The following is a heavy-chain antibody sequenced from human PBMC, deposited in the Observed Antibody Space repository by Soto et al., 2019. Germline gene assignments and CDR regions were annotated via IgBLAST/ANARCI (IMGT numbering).Heavy chain of an antibody. Sequence: PGGSLRLSCTASGFTFSEYGIHGVRQAPGKGLEWVAVISYGGSHKCYAGSVKGRFTISRDDSKNTVYLQMNSLKTDDTAVYYCAKEMFPRTVLDSSSPWGDFWGRGSLVTVSS. CDR3: AKEMFPRTVLDSSSPWGDF. CDR1: GFTFSEYG. V-gene: IGHV3-30*18. D-gene: IGHD2-15*01. CDR2: ISYGGSHK. J-gene: IGHJ4*02.